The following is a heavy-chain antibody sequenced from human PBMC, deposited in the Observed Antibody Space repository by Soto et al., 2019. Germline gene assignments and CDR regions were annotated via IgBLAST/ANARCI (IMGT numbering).Heavy chain of an antibody. CDR1: GGSISSGDYS. V-gene: IGHV4-30-2*01. Sequence: QLQLQESGSGLVKPSQTLSLTCAVSGGSISSGDYSWSWIRQPPGKGLEWIGYIYHSGSTYYNPSLKSRVTISVDRSKNQFSLKQSSVTAADTAVYYCARKTAAADANWYFDLWGRGTLVTVSS. D-gene: IGHD6-13*01. CDR2: IYHSGST. CDR3: ARKTAAADANWYFDL. J-gene: IGHJ2*01.